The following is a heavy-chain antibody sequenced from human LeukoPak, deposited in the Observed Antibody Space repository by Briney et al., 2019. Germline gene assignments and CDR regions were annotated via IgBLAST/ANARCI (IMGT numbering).Heavy chain of an antibody. CDR1: GYTFTSYG. J-gene: IGHJ5*02. V-gene: IGHV1-18*01. Sequence: ALVKVSCKASGYTFTSYGISWVRQAPGQGLEWMGWISAYNGNTNYAQKLQGRVTMTTDTSTSTASMELRSLRSDDTAVYYCARDPAPFGDGWFDPWGQGTLVTVSS. D-gene: IGHD3-10*01. CDR3: ARDPAPFGDGWFDP. CDR2: ISAYNGNT.